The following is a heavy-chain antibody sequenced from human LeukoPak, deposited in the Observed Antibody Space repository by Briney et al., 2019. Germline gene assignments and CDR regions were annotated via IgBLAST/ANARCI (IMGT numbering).Heavy chain of an antibody. CDR2: INHSGST. Sequence: SETLSLTCAVYGGSFSGYYWSWLRQPPGKGLEWIGEINHSGSTNYNPSLKSRVTISVDTSKNQFSLKLSSVTAADTAVYYCARGPGIAAAGKGWFDPWGQGTLVTVSS. CDR3: ARGPGIAAAGKGWFDP. D-gene: IGHD6-13*01. J-gene: IGHJ5*02. CDR1: GGSFSGYY. V-gene: IGHV4-34*01.